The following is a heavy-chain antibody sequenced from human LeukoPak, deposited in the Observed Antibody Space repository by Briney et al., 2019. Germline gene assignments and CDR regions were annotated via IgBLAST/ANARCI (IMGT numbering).Heavy chain of an antibody. V-gene: IGHV3-23*01. CDR3: AKEIASSGWSAAGY. Sequence: GGSLSLSCAVSGFTFTSYAMSWVRQARGKGREWVSAISGSGGRTYYADSVKGRFTISRDNSKNTLYLQKNSLRAEDTAVYYCAKEIASSGWSAAGYWGQGTLVTVSS. J-gene: IGHJ4*02. CDR2: ISGSGGRT. D-gene: IGHD6-19*01. CDR1: GFTFTSYA.